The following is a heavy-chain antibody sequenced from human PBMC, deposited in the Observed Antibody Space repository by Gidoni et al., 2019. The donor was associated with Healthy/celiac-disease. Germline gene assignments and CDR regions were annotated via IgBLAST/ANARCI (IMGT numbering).Heavy chain of an antibody. CDR1: GFTFVSYW. CDR3: ARFQYDFWSGYQPSTDYYYGMDV. V-gene: IGHV3-7*03. CDR2: IKQNGSEK. Sequence: EVQLVESGGGLVQPGGSLRLSCAASGFTFVSYWMSWVRPAPGKGLEWVANIKQNGSEKYYVDSVKGRFTISRDNAKNSLYLQMNSLRAEDTAVYYCARFQYDFWSGYQPSTDYYYGMDVWGQGTTVTVSS. J-gene: IGHJ6*02. D-gene: IGHD3-3*01.